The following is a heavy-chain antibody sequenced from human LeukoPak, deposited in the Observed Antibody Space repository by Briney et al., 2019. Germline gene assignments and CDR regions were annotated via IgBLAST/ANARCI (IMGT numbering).Heavy chain of an antibody. J-gene: IGHJ6*03. Sequence: GGSLRLSCAASGFTFSSYAMSWVRQAPGKGLEWVSGISESGGITYDADSVKGRFTISRDNSKNTLYLQMNSLRAEDTAVYYCAKGGMVRGVISYYYYMDVWGKGTTVTVSS. CDR1: GFTFSSYA. CDR3: AKGGMVRGVISYYYYMDV. CDR2: ISESGGIT. D-gene: IGHD3-10*01. V-gene: IGHV3-23*01.